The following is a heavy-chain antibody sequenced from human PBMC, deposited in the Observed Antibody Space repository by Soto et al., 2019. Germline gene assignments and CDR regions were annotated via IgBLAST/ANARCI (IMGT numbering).Heavy chain of an antibody. CDR3: ARKTDGYNPFDD. D-gene: IGHD5-12*01. CDR2: IYYSGST. Sequence: QVQLQESGPGLVKPSDTLSLTCAVSGYSISSNNWWGWIRQSPGKGLEWIGYIYYSGSTHYNPSLKSRXXMXVXXSKNQFSLKVSSVTAVDTAVYYCARKTDGYNPFDDWGQGTLVTVSS. V-gene: IGHV4-28*01. CDR1: GYSISSNNW. J-gene: IGHJ4*02.